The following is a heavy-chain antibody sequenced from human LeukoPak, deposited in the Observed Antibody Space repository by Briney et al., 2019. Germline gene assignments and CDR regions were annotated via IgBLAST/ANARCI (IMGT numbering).Heavy chain of an antibody. CDR2: ISSNGGST. CDR3: ARSTVEYYYFDY. V-gene: IGHV3-64*01. Sequence: GGSLRLSCAASGFTFSSYAMHWVRQAPGKGLEYVSAISSNGGSTYYANSVKGRFTISRDNSKNTLYLQMGSLRVEDMAVYYCARSTVEYYYFDYWGQGTLVTVSS. D-gene: IGHD4-23*01. J-gene: IGHJ4*02. CDR1: GFTFSSYA.